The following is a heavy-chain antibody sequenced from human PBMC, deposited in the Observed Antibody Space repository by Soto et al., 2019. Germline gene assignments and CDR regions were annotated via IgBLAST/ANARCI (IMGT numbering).Heavy chain of an antibody. V-gene: IGHV2-5*02. D-gene: IGHD3-10*01. CDR1: GFSLSTSGVG. CDR3: AHLVPPSDMVRGVAPFDY. Sequence: QITLKESGPTLVKPTQTLTLTCTFSGFSLSTSGVGVGWIRQPPGKALEWLALIYWDDDKRYSPSLKSRLTIAKDTSKNQVVLTMTNMDPVDTATYYCAHLVPPSDMVRGVAPFDYWGQGTLVTVSS. CDR2: IYWDDDK. J-gene: IGHJ4*02.